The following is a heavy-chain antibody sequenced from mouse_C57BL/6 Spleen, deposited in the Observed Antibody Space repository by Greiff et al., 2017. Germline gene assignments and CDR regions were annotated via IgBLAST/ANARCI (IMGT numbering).Heavy chain of an antibody. J-gene: IGHJ1*03. D-gene: IGHD1-1*01. CDR2: FYPGSGSI. V-gene: IGHV1-62-2*01. CDR1: GYTFTEYT. Sequence: QVQLQQSGAELVKPGASVKLSCKASGYTFTEYTIHWVKQRPGQGLEWIGWFYPGSGSIKYNEKFKDKATLTADKSSSTVYMELSRLTSEDSAVYVCARHEENYGSSHWYFDVWGTGTTVTVSS. CDR3: ARHEENYGSSHWYFDV.